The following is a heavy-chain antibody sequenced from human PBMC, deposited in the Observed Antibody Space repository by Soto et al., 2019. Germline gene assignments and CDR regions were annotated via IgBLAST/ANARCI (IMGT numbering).Heavy chain of an antibody. J-gene: IGHJ5*02. V-gene: IGHV4-59*01. CDR1: GGSISSYY. D-gene: IGHD2-2*01. Sequence: AWETLSVSCSVSGGSISSYYWSWIRQPPGKGLEWIGYIYYSGSTNYNPSLKSRVTISVDTSKNQFSLKLSSVTAADTAVYYCAEYQLPGNRFDPWVQGTLVTVSS. CDR2: IYYSGST. CDR3: AEYQLPGNRFDP.